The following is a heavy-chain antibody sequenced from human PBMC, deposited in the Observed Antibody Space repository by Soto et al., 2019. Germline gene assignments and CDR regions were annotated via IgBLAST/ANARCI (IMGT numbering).Heavy chain of an antibody. CDR1: GGSISSGGYY. J-gene: IGHJ5*02. Sequence: QVQLQESGPGLVKPSQTLSLTCTVSGGSISSGGYYWSWIRQHPGKGLEWIGYIYYSGRTYYTPSLKSRVTISVETSKNQFSLKLSSVTAADTAVYYCARVSYSSSSPWFDPWRQGTLVTVSS. CDR3: ARVSYSSSSPWFDP. CDR2: IYYSGRT. V-gene: IGHV4-31*03. D-gene: IGHD6-6*01.